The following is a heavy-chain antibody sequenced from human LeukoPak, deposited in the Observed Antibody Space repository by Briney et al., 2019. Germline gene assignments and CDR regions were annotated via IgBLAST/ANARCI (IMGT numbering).Heavy chain of an antibody. V-gene: IGHV4-59*08. CDR3: ARQFGPAEV. D-gene: IGHD3-10*01. CDR1: GGSISNYY. Sequence: SETLSLTCTVSGGSISNYYWNWIRQPPGKGLEWIGYIYYSGTTNYNPSLKSRVTISVATSKIQFSLKLSSVTAADTAVYYCARQFGPAEVWGQGTTVTVSS. CDR2: IYYSGTT. J-gene: IGHJ6*02.